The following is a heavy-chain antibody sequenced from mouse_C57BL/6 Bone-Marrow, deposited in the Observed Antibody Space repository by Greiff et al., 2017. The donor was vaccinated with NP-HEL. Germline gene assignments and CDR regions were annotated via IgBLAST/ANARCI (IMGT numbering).Heavy chain of an antibody. CDR2: IHPNSGST. J-gene: IGHJ1*03. CDR3: ARENYGNYVLSRNFDV. CDR1: GYTFTSYW. V-gene: IGHV1-64*01. D-gene: IGHD2-1*01. Sequence: QVQLQQPGAELVKPGASVKLSCKASGYTFTSYWMHWVKQRPGQGLEWIGMIHPNSGSTNYNEKFKSKATLTVDKSSSTAYMQLSSLTSEDSAVYYCARENYGNYVLSRNFDVWGTGTTVTVSS.